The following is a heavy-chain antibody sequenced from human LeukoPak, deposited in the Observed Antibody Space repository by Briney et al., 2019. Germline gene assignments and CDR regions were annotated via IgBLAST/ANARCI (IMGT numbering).Heavy chain of an antibody. Sequence: SETLSLTCTVSGGSISSSSYYWGWIRQPPGKGLECIGSIYYSGSTYYNPSLKSRVTISVDTSKNQFSLKLSSVTAADTAVYYCARGYGSGWYLRDWGQGTLVTVSS. CDR1: GGSISSSSYY. CDR3: ARGYGSGWYLRD. CDR2: IYYSGST. J-gene: IGHJ4*02. V-gene: IGHV4-39*07. D-gene: IGHD6-13*01.